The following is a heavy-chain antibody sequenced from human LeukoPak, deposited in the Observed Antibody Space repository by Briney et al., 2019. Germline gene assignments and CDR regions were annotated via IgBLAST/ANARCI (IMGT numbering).Heavy chain of an antibody. V-gene: IGHV4-34*01. Sequence: SETLSLTCAVYSGSLSGYYWSWIRQPPGKGLEWIGEIKDGGITNYNPSLRSRVTISVDTSKKQLSLKLSSATAADTAVYYCVSGFSGVVGDYWGQGTQVTVSS. D-gene: IGHD3-10*01. J-gene: IGHJ4*02. CDR1: SGSLSGYY. CDR2: IKDGGIT. CDR3: VSGFSGVVGDY.